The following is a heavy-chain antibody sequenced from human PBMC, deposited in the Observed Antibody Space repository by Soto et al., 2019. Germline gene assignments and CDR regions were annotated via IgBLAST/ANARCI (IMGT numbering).Heavy chain of an antibody. CDR2: IYYSGST. CDR1: GGSISSGGYY. V-gene: IGHV4-31*03. Sequence: SETLSLTCTVSGGSISSGGYYWSWIRQHPGKGLEWIGYIYYSGSTYYNPSLKSRVTISVDTSKNQFSLKLSSVTAADTAVYYCARQGSIALVDYWGQGTLVTVSS. J-gene: IGHJ4*02. D-gene: IGHD2-21*01. CDR3: ARQGSIALVDY.